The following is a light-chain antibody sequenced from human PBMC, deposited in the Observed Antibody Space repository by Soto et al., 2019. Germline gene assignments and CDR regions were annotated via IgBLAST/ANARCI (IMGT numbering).Light chain of an antibody. Sequence: EIVLTQSRGTLSLSPGQRATLSCRASQSVDRRLAWYQKKPGQAPSLIXCDASNRATGVPARFSGGGSGTDLTLTISSLETEDFAVYYCQQRNDWRRGTFGQGTRLEIK. CDR2: DAS. V-gene: IGKV3-11*01. J-gene: IGKJ5*01. CDR1: QSVDRR. CDR3: QQRNDWRRGT.